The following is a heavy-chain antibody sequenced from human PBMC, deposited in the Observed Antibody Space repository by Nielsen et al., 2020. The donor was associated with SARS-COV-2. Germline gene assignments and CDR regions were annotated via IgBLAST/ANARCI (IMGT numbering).Heavy chain of an antibody. Sequence: ASVKVSCKASGYTFTGSYVHWVRQAPGQGLEWMGRINPNSGATIYAQKFQGRVTMTRDTSISTAYLEVTRLRSDDTAVYYCARARATIFGLVMSYGMDVWGQGTTVTVSS. J-gene: IGHJ6*02. V-gene: IGHV1-2*06. CDR3: ARARATIFGLVMSYGMDV. D-gene: IGHD3/OR15-3a*01. CDR1: GYTFTGSY. CDR2: INPNSGAT.